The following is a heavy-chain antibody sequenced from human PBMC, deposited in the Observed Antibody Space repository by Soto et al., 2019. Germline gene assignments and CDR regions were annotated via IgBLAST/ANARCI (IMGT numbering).Heavy chain of an antibody. V-gene: IGHV5-51*01. CDR1: GYSFTSYW. CDR2: IYPGDSDT. CDR3: AGEDERAVAGTFMFDY. D-gene: IGHD6-13*01. Sequence: GESLKISCKGSGYSFTSYWIGWVRQMPGKGLEWMGIIYPGDSDTRYSPSFQGQVTISADKSISTAYLQWSSLKASDTAMYYCAGEDERAVAGTFMFDYWGQGTLVTVSS. J-gene: IGHJ4*02.